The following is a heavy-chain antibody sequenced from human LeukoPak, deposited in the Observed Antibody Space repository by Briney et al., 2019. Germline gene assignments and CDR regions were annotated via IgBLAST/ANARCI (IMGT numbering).Heavy chain of an antibody. CDR2: IGGTGSPI. CDR1: GFTFPFNNFG. CDR3: ARGSPRVVGAATPLDY. D-gene: IGHD1-26*01. V-gene: IGHV3-48*03. Sequence: GGSLRLSCAASGFTFPFNNFGMNWVRQAPGKGLEWLSYIGGTGSPIFYADSVTGRFTISRDNTNNSLHLQMNSLRAGDTAVYYCARGSPRVVGAATPLDYWGPGTLVTVSS. J-gene: IGHJ4*02.